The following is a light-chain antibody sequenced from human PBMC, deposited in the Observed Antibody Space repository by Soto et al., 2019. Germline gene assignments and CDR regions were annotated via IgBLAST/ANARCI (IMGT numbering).Light chain of an antibody. J-gene: IGKJ2*03. CDR1: QSVSSN. Sequence: EIVMTQSPATLSVYPGERASLSCRASQSVSSNLAWYQQKPGQAPRLLMYGASTRATGIPARFSGSGSGTEFTLTISSLQSEDFAVYYCQQYKNWPRSFGQGTKLEIK. CDR2: GAS. V-gene: IGKV3-15*01. CDR3: QQYKNWPRS.